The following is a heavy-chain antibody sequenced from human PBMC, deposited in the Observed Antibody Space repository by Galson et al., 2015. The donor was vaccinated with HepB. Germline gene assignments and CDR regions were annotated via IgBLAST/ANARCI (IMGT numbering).Heavy chain of an antibody. J-gene: IGHJ2*01. CDR3: TTTTMTQLYWYFDL. D-gene: IGHD1-1*01. CDR1: NFTFDNAW. V-gene: IGHV3-15*07. CDR2: IKSRTDGGTT. Sequence: SLRLSCAASNFTFDNAWMNWVRLAPGKGLEWVGRIKSRTDGGTTDYSAPVKDRFTISRDDSNKILYLQMNSLKTEDTALYYCTTTTMTQLYWYFDLWGRGTLVTVSS.